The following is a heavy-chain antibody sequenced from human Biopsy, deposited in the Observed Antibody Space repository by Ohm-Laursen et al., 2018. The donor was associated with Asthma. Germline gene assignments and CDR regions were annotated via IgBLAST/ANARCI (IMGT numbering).Heavy chain of an antibody. V-gene: IGHV3-48*02. CDR2: ISRSSSTI. CDR1: GFTFSSYS. D-gene: IGHD5-18*01. Sequence: SLRLSCAASGFTFSSYSMNRVHQAPGKGLEWVSYISRSSSTIYYADSVKGRFTISRDNAKNSLYLQMNSLRDEDTAVYYCARFKRGYSYGYAGVFDYWGQGTLVTVSS. J-gene: IGHJ4*02. CDR3: ARFKRGYSYGYAGVFDY.